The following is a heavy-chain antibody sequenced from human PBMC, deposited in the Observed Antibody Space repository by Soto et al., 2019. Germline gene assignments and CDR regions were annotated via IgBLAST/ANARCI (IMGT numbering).Heavy chain of an antibody. CDR2: INPSSGST. Sequence: QVQLVQSGAEVKKPGASVKVSCKASGYTFTSYYMHWVRQAPGQGLEWMGIINPSSGSTSYAQTFQGGVTITRDTSASTLYMELSSLRSEDTAAYYCARDQGTYNCNYGKSYYFYYLGQGTLVTVSS. V-gene: IGHV1-46*03. D-gene: IGHD1-7*01. CDR1: GYTFTSYY. J-gene: IGHJ4*02. CDR3: ARDQGTYNCNYGKSYYFYY.